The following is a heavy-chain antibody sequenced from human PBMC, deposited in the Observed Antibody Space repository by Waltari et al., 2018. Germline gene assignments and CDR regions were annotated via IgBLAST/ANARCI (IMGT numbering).Heavy chain of an antibody. CDR1: GGSFRSYW. V-gene: IGHV4-59*12. Sequence: QVQLQESGPGLVKPSETLSLTCAVSGGSFRSYWWSWIRQPPGKGLEWIGEINGNSGSTNYNPSLKSRVTISKDASKNQFSLKLSSVTAADTAVYYCARRYSGSWNRFDVWGPGVLVTVSS. CDR3: ARRYSGSWNRFDV. D-gene: IGHD6-13*01. J-gene: IGHJ5*02. CDR2: INGNSGST.